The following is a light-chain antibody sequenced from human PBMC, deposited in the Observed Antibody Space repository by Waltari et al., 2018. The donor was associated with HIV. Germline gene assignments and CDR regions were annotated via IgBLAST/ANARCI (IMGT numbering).Light chain of an antibody. CDR2: GNS. J-gene: IGLJ2*01. CDR3: QSYDSSLSGSV. Sequence: SVLTHPPSVSGAPGQRVTISCTGSTSNIGAGYDVHWYQQLPGTAPKLLIYGNSNRPSGVPDRFSGSKSGTSASLAITGLQAEDEADYYCQSYDSSLSGSVFGGGTKLTVL. CDR1: TSNIGAGYD. V-gene: IGLV1-40*01.